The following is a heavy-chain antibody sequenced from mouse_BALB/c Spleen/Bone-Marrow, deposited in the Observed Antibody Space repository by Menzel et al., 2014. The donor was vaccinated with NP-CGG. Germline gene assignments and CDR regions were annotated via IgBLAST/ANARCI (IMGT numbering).Heavy chain of an antibody. D-gene: IGHD1-1*01. CDR1: GFTSSSYG. CDR3: ARERYYGNGRIFEY. CDR2: INSNGGST. V-gene: IGHV5-6-3*01. J-gene: IGHJ2*01. Sequence: DVHLVESGGGLVQPGGSLKLSCAASGFTSSSYGMSWVRQTPDKRLELVATINSNGGSTYYPDGVKGRFTISRDNAKNTLYLQMSSLKSEDTAMYYCARERYYGNGRIFEYWGQGTTLTVSS.